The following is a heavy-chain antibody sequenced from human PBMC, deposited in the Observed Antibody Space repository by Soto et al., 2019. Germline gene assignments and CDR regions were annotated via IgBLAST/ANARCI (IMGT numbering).Heavy chain of an antibody. J-gene: IGHJ4*02. Sequence: SETLSLTCTVSGGSISSYYWSWIRQPPGKGLEWIGYIYYSGSTNYNPSLKSRVTISVDTSKNQFSLKLSSVTAADTAVYYCARGYSGYDRWSYFDYWGQGTLVT. D-gene: IGHD5-12*01. V-gene: IGHV4-59*01. CDR1: GGSISSYY. CDR2: IYYSGST. CDR3: ARGYSGYDRWSYFDY.